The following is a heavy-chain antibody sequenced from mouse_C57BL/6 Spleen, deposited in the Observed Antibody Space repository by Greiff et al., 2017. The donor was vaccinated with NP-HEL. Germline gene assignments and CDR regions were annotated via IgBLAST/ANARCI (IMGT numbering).Heavy chain of an antibody. V-gene: IGHV5-4*03. CDR3: AKTAQAVFAY. CDR2: ISDGGSYT. D-gene: IGHD3-2*02. Sequence: EVKLVESGGGLVKPGGSLKLSCAASGFTFSSYAMSWVRQTPEKRLEWVATISDGGSYTYYPDNVKGRFTISRDNAKNNLYLQLSHLKSEDTAMYYCAKTAQAVFAYWGQGTLVTVSA. J-gene: IGHJ3*01. CDR1: GFTFSSYA.